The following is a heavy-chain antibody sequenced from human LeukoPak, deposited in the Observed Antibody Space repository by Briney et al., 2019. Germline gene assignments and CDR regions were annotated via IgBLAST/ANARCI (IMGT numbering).Heavy chain of an antibody. CDR1: GYTFTSYA. CDR2: ISPYNDNT. Sequence: ASVKVSCKASGYTFTSYAISWVRQAPGQGLEWMGWISPYNDNTDSVQKFQGRLTMTTDTSTSTAYMDLRSLRSDDTAVYYCARDLPIDYRGKSFLGGDYWGQGTLVTVSS. V-gene: IGHV1-18*01. D-gene: IGHD4-23*01. CDR3: ARDLPIDYRGKSFLGGDY. J-gene: IGHJ4*02.